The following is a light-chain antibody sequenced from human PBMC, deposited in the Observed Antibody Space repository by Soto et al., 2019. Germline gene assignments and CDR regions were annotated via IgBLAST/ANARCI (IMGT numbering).Light chain of an antibody. V-gene: IGLV2-14*01. CDR2: GVS. CDR3: SSHTTSSALQV. J-gene: IGLJ1*01. Sequence: QSALTQPASVSGSPGQSITISCSGSGSDIGTYNFVSWYQHHPGRAPKLMLYGVSNRPSGVSNRFSGSKSGNTASLTISGLQAEDEADYYCSSHTTSSALQVFGTGTKVTVL. CDR1: GSDIGTYNF.